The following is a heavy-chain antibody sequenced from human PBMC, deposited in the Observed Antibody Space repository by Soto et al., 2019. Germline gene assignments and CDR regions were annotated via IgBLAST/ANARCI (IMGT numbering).Heavy chain of an antibody. CDR3: AKDLGTDDFWSAYYTYYYMDV. Sequence: EVQLLESGGGLVQPGGSLRLSCAASGFTFSSYALNWVRQAPGKGLEWVSVISGSGDNTYYADSVKGRFTKSRDNSKNTLYMQMNSLRAEDTAVYYCAKDLGTDDFWSAYYTYYYMDVWGKGTTVTVSS. V-gene: IGHV3-23*01. D-gene: IGHD3-3*01. CDR2: ISGSGDNT. J-gene: IGHJ6*03. CDR1: GFTFSSYA.